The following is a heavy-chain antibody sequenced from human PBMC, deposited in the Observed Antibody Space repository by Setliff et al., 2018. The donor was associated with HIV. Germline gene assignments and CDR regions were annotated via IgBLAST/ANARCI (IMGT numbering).Heavy chain of an antibody. V-gene: IGHV4-39*01. J-gene: IGHJ3*01. CDR3: VRSGYSGHFDV. D-gene: IGHD5-12*01. CDR1: GGSIIINDYY. CDR2: IVYSGTT. Sequence: LSLTCTVSGGSIIINDYYWGWIRQSPGKGLEWIGSIVYSGTTYYNVSLESRVTISEDTSKNQFSLKLSSVTAADTAVYYCVRSGYSGHFDVWGQGTMVTVSS.